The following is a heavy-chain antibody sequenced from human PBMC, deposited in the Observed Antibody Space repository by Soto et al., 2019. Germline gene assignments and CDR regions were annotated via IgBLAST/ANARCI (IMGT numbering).Heavy chain of an antibody. CDR2: IYYSGST. V-gene: IGHV4-59*08. Sequence: SETLSLTGTVAGGAISSDYWSWIRQPPGKGLEWIGYIYYSGSTNDNPSLKSRVTLSVDTSKTQFSLKLSSVTAADPAVYSFASRGGYCSVGSCYGLASWGQGPLVPASS. CDR1: GGAISSDY. D-gene: IGHD2-15*01. J-gene: IGHJ4*02. CDR3: ASRGGYCSVGSCYGLAS.